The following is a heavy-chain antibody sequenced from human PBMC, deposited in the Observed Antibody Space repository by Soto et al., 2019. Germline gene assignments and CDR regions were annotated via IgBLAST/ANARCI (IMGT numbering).Heavy chain of an antibody. CDR2: IFSNDEK. Sequence: QVTLKESGPVLVKPTETLTLTCTVSGFSLSNARMGVSWILQPPGKALEWLAHIFSNDEKSYSTSLKSRLTISKDTSKSQVVLTMTNMDPVDTATYYCARIVAGYYFDYWGQGTLVTVSS. V-gene: IGHV2-26*01. J-gene: IGHJ4*02. CDR3: ARIVAGYYFDY. D-gene: IGHD6-19*01. CDR1: GFSLSNARMG.